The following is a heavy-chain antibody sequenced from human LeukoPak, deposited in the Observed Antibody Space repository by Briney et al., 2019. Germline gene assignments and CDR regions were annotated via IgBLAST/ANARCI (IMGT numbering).Heavy chain of an antibody. CDR2: INHSGST. CDR1: GGSFSGCY. D-gene: IGHD6-19*01. Sequence: SETLSLTYAVYGGSFSGCYLRWMRQPPARGRAWVGEINHSGSTHLLPPVPSRVTISVGTSKNQFFLQVTSVTAADTAGYYFLRNGWYSVDDWGQGTLVTVSS. V-gene: IGHV4-34*01. CDR3: LRNGWYSVDD. J-gene: IGHJ4*02.